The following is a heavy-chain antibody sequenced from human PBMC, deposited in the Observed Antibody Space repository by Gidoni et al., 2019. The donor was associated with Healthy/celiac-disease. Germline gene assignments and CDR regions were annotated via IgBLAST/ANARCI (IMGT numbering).Heavy chain of an antibody. J-gene: IGHJ6*02. Sequence: QVQLVASGGGVVQPGRSLRLSCAASGFTFSRYAMHWVRQAPGKGLEWVAVISDDGSNKYYADSVKGRFTISRDNSKNTLYLQMNSLRAEYTAVYYCARDVGGYYYGSGSYPDVWGQGTTVTVSS. CDR3: ARDVGGYYYGSGSYPDV. CDR1: GFTFSRYA. D-gene: IGHD3-10*01. V-gene: IGHV3-30-3*01. CDR2: ISDDGSNK.